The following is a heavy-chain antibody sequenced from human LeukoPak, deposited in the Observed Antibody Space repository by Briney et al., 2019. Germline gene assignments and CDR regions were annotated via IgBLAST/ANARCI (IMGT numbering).Heavy chain of an antibody. J-gene: IGHJ4*02. CDR3: ARKGELEGIYYFDY. CDR2: IYSSGHT. D-gene: IGHD1-14*01. Sequence: SETLSLTCTVSGGSISSGNNYWSWIRQPAGKGLEWIGRIYSSGHTHYNPSLESRVTISVDTSKNQFSLKLSSVTAADTAVYYCARKGELEGIYYFDYWGQGTLVTVSS. CDR1: GGSISSGNNY. V-gene: IGHV4-61*02.